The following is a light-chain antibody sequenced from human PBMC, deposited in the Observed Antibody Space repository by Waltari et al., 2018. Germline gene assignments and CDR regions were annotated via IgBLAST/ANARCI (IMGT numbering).Light chain of an antibody. V-gene: IGLV1-47*01. J-gene: IGLJ2*01. CDR1: SSNIGRNF. Sequence: QSVLTQPPSVSGTPGQRVRIPCSGSSSNIGRNFVKWYQQLPGTAPKLLIYMDNQRPSGVPDRFSGSKSGPSASLAISGLRSEDEGNYYCAAWDDSLSGFVLFGGGTKVTVL. CDR3: AAWDDSLSGFVL. CDR2: MDN.